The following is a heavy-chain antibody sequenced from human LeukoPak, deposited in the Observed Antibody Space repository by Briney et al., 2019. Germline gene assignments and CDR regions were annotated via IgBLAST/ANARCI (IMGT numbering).Heavy chain of an antibody. J-gene: IGHJ4*02. CDR2: INAGNGNT. Sequence: GASVKVSCKTSGYTFSRYGFSWVRQAPGQGLEWMGWINAGNGNTKYSQKFQGRVTITRDTSASTAYMELSSLRSEDTAVYYCATSHSSGWLYYFDYWGQGTLVTVSS. D-gene: IGHD6-19*01. CDR3: ATSHSSGWLYYFDY. CDR1: GYTFSRYG. V-gene: IGHV1-3*01.